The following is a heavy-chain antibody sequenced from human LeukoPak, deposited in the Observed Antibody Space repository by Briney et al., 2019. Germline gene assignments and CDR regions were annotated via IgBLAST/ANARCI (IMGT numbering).Heavy chain of an antibody. CDR2: IYHSGST. D-gene: IGHD5-18*01. CDR3: ARGVRYKVFFDY. CDR1: GDSISRSSDY. J-gene: IGHJ4*02. Sequence: WETLSLTCTVSGDSISRSSDYWGWIRQPPGKGPEWIGEIYHSGSTNYNPSLKSRVTISVDTSKNQFSLKLSSVTAADTAVYYCARGVRYKVFFDYWGQGTLVTVSS. V-gene: IGHV4-39*07.